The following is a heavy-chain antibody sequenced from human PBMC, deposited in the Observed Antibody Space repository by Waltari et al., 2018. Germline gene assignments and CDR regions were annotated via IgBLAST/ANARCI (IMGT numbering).Heavy chain of an antibody. CDR2: IYHSGST. Sequence: QVQLQESGPGLVKPSATLSLTCAVSGYSIRSGYYWGWVRQPPGTGLEWIGSIYHSGSTYYNPSLKSRVTISVDTSKNQFSLKLSSVTAADTAVYYCARRGYSYGFFDYWGQGTLVTVSS. J-gene: IGHJ4*02. V-gene: IGHV4-38-2*01. CDR3: ARRGYSYGFFDY. D-gene: IGHD5-18*01. CDR1: GYSIRSGYY.